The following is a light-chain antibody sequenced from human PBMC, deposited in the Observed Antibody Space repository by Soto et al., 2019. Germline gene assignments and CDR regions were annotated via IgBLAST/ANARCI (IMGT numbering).Light chain of an antibody. CDR3: QQYNNWPPWT. V-gene: IGKV3-15*01. J-gene: IGKJ1*01. CDR2: GAS. CDR1: QSVSSN. Sequence: EIMMTQSPATLSVSPGERATLSCRASQSVSSNLAWYQQKPGQAPRLLIYGASTRATGIPARFSGSGSGTEFTLTISSLQSEDFAVYYCQQYNNWPPWTCGKGPKVDIK.